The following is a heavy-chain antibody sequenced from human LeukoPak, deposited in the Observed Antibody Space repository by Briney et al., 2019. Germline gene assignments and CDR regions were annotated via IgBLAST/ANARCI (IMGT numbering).Heavy chain of an antibody. CDR1: GYSFTSSW. CDR2: IYPGDSDT. Sequence: GESLKISCIGSGYSFTSSWIGWVRQMPGKGLEWMGIIYPGDSDTRYSPSFQGQVTISADKSISTAYLQWSSLKASDTAMYYCAIYSDTYYFDHWGQGTLVTASS. J-gene: IGHJ4*02. V-gene: IGHV5-51*01. D-gene: IGHD1-26*01. CDR3: AIYSDTYYFDH.